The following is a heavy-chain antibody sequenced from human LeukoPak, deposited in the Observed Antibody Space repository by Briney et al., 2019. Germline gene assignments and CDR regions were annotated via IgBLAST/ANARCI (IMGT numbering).Heavy chain of an antibody. CDR3: AKEHGGGSISVDY. D-gene: IGHD3-16*01. Sequence: GGSLRLSCAASGFTFSSYWMSWVRQAPGKGLEWVANIKQDGSENYFVDSVKGRFTFSRDNAKNSLYLQMNSLRAEDTAVYYCAKEHGGGSISVDYWGQGTLVTVSS. CDR1: GFTFSSYW. CDR2: IKQDGSEN. J-gene: IGHJ4*02. V-gene: IGHV3-7*01.